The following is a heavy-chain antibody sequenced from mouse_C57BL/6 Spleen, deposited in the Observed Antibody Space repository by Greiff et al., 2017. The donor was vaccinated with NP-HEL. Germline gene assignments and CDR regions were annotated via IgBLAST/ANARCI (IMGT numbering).Heavy chain of an antibody. CDR2: IRLKSDNYAT. Sequence: EVMLVESGGGLVQPGGSMKLSCVASGFTFSNYWMNWVRQSPEKGLEWVAQIRLKSDNYATHYAESVKGRFTISRDDSKSSVYLQMNNLRAEDTGIYYCSSRSTMITHWYFDVWGTGTTVTVSS. D-gene: IGHD2-4*01. J-gene: IGHJ1*03. CDR3: SSRSTMITHWYFDV. V-gene: IGHV6-3*01. CDR1: GFTFSNYW.